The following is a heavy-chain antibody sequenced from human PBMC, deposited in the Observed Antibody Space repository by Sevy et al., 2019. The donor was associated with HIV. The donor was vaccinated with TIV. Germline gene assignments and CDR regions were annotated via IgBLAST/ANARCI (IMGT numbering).Heavy chain of an antibody. V-gene: IGHV1-18*01. CDR3: ARDPRIIGTSRGEVVTPFDY. Sequence: ASVKVSCKASGYTFTSYDISWVRQAPGQGLEWMGWISAYNGNTNYAQKLQGRVTMTTDTSTSTAYMELRSLRSDDTAVYYCARDPRIIGTSRGEVVTPFDYWGQGTLVTVSS. CDR2: ISAYNGNT. J-gene: IGHJ4*02. D-gene: IGHD2-21*02. CDR1: GYTFTSYD.